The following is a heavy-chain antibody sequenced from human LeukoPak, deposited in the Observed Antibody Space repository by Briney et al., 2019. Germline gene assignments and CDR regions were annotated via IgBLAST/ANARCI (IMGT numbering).Heavy chain of an antibody. D-gene: IGHD2-15*01. V-gene: IGHV4-34*01. CDR1: GVSFSGYY. CDR2: INHSGST. CDR3: ARTLRGAHDAFDI. J-gene: IGHJ3*02. Sequence: ASETLSLTCAVYGVSFSGYYWSWIRQPPGRGLEWIGEINHSGSTNYNPSLKSRVTISVDTSKNQFSLKLSSVTAADTAVYYCARTLRGAHDAFDIWGQGTMVTVSS.